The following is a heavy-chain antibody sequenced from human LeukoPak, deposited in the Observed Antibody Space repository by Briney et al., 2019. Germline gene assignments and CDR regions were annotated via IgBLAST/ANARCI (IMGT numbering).Heavy chain of an antibody. CDR2: ISSSSTII. J-gene: IGHJ3*02. Sequence: GGSLRLSCAASGYTFSSYELYWVRQAPGKGLEWISYISSSSTIIKYADSVRGRFTISRDDARESLYLQMSSLRADDTAIYYCGASRQYVGAFDIWGQGTLVTVSS. CDR1: GYTFSSYE. V-gene: IGHV3-48*03. CDR3: GASRQYVGAFDI. D-gene: IGHD3-16*01.